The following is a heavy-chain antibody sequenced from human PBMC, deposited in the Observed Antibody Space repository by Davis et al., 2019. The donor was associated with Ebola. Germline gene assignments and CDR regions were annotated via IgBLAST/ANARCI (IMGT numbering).Heavy chain of an antibody. D-gene: IGHD3-22*01. J-gene: IGHJ4*02. CDR1: GFTFSSYW. Sequence: GESLKISCAASGFTFSSYWMHWVRQAPGKGLVWVSRINSDGSSTSYADSVKGRFTISRDNAKNTLYLQMNSLRAEDTAVYYCARDQQAMIVVGKLDYWGQGTLVTVSS. V-gene: IGHV3-74*01. CDR3: ARDQQAMIVVGKLDY. CDR2: INSDGSST.